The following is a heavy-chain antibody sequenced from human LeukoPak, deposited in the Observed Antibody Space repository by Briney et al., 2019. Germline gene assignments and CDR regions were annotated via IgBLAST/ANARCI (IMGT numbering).Heavy chain of an antibody. Sequence: PAGYLRRYCAASGFTVSSYGMHWVRPAPGKGLEWVAVISYDGSNKYYADSVKGRFTISRDNSKNTLYLQMNSLRAEDTAVYYCAKLPDSSGMGFDYWGQGTLVTVSS. J-gene: IGHJ4*02. CDR3: AKLPDSSGMGFDY. CDR1: GFTVSSYG. D-gene: IGHD3-22*01. CDR2: ISYDGSNK. V-gene: IGHV3-30*18.